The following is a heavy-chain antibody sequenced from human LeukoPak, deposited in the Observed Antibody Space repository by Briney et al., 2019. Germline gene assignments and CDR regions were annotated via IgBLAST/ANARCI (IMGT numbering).Heavy chain of an antibody. J-gene: IGHJ4*02. V-gene: IGHV4-34*01. CDR2: INHSGNT. D-gene: IGHD3-3*01. CDR3: ARDLDKSGYYLDY. CDR1: GGSFSGCY. Sequence: SETLSLTCAVYGGSFSGCYWSWIRQTPGKGLEWIGEINHSGNTNYNPSLKSRVIISADASKNQFSLKLTSVTAADTAVYYCARDLDKSGYYLDYWGQGTLVTVSP.